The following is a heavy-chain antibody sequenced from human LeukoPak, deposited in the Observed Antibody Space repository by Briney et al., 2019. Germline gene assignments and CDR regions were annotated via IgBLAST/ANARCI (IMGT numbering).Heavy chain of an antibody. CDR1: GGSISGYY. V-gene: IGHV4-34*01. D-gene: IGHD3-9*01. Sequence: SETLSLTCAVYGGSISGYYWSWIRQPPGKGLEWIGEINHSGSTNYNPSLKSRVTISVDTSKNQFSLKLSSVTAADTAVYHCAIMTGPFDPWGQGTLVTVSS. CDR2: INHSGST. CDR3: AIMTGPFDP. J-gene: IGHJ5*02.